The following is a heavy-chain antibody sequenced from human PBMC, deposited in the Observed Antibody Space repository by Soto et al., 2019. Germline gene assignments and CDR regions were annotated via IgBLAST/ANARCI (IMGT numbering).Heavy chain of an antibody. CDR1: GFTFSSCP. CDR3: VKDKPAAGSWWLVPI. D-gene: IGHD6-13*01. J-gene: IGHJ4*02. V-gene: IGHV3-23*01. CDR2: ISDSGGST. Sequence: HPGESLRLSSPASGFTFSSCPMSWLRQAPGMGLQWVSAISDSGGSTYYADSVRGRFAISRDNSKTPLYLQLNSLGAEDTAVYYCVKDKPAAGSWWLVPIWGRGTVVTVS.